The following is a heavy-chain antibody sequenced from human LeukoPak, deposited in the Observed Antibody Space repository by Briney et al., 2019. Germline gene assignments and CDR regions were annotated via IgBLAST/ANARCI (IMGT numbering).Heavy chain of an antibody. V-gene: IGHV7-4-1*02. CDR3: ARGLRGYCNSTSCSGWYWFDP. Sequence: GASVKVSCKASGYTFTSYYMHWVRQAPGQGLEWMGWINTDTGNPTYAQGFTGRFVFSLDTSVSTAYLQISSLKAEDTAVYYCARGLRGYCNSTSCSGWYWFDPWGQGTLVTVSS. CDR2: INTDTGNP. J-gene: IGHJ5*02. CDR1: GYTFTSYY. D-gene: IGHD2-2*01.